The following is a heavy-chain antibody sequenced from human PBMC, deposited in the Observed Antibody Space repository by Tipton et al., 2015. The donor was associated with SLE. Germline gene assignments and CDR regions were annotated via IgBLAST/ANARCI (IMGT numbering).Heavy chain of an antibody. Sequence: TLSLTCTVSGGSISFDYWSWIRQSAGRGLEWIGRIYSSGDRDYNPSLRSRVTMSIDASQNRVPLRLKSVSAADTAVYYCARGPDGEYVRYFDVWGPGTLVTVSS. CDR1: GGSISFDY. D-gene: IGHD4-17*01. CDR2: IYSSGDR. J-gene: IGHJ2*01. V-gene: IGHV4-4*07. CDR3: ARGPDGEYVRYFDV.